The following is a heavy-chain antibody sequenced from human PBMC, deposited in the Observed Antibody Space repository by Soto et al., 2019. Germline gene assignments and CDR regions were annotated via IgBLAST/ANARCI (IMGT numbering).Heavy chain of an antibody. CDR2: ISAYNGKT. D-gene: IGHD1-1*01. CDR1: GYTFTNYG. V-gene: IGHV1-18*01. J-gene: IGHJ4*02. CDR3: AGDWRTASIYLDY. Sequence: LVQSGAEVKKPGASVKVSCKASGYTFTNYGISWVRQAPGQGLEWMGWISAYNGKTNYGQKFQGRVTMTTDTSTSTAYMDLRSLRSDDTAVYYCAGDWRTASIYLDYWGQGTLVTVSS.